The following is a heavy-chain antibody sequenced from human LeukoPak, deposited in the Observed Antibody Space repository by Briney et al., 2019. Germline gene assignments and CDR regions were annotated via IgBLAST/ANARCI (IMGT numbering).Heavy chain of an antibody. J-gene: IGHJ4*02. CDR3: ATAPSSGYYRL. V-gene: IGHV1-24*01. CDR2: FDPEDGET. CDR1: GYTLTELS. Sequence: ASVKVSCKVSGYTLTELSMHWVRQAPGKGLEWMGGFDPEDGETIYAQKFQGRVTITADTSTDTAYMELSSLRSEDTAVYYCATAPSSGYYRLWGQGTLVTVSS. D-gene: IGHD3-22*01.